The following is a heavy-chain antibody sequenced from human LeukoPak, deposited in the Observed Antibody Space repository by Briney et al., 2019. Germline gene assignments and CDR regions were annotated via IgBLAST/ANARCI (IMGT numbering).Heavy chain of an antibody. D-gene: IGHD2-15*01. CDR2: ISSSGGNT. V-gene: IGHV3-64*01. CDR3: ARASGRGLYYFGY. Sequence: GGSLRLSCAASGFTFNTYAMHWVRQAPGKGLEFVSSISSSGGNTYYANSVKGRFTISRDDSKNTLYLQMGSLRPEDMAVYYCARASGRGLYYFGYWGQGTLATVSS. CDR1: GFTFNTYA. J-gene: IGHJ4*02.